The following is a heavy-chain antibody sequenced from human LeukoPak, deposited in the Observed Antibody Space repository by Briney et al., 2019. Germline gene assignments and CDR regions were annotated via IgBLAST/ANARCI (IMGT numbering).Heavy chain of an antibody. Sequence: ASVKVSCKASGYTFSSYDISWVRQATGQGLEWMGWMNPNTGNTGSAQKFQGRVTMTRNTSISTAYMELSSLRSEDTAVYYCARDLIAARPGWFDPWGQGTLVIVSS. CDR2: MNPNTGNT. D-gene: IGHD6-6*01. CDR3: ARDLIAARPGWFDP. CDR1: GYTFSSYD. V-gene: IGHV1-8*01. J-gene: IGHJ5*02.